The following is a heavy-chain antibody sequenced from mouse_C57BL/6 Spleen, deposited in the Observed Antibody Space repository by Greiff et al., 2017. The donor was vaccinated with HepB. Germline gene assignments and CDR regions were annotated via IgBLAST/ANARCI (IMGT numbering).Heavy chain of an antibody. CDR1: GYSFTDYN. V-gene: IGHV1-39*01. J-gene: IGHJ4*01. Sequence: VQLKQSGPELVKPGDSVKISCKASGYSFTDYNMNWVKQSNGKSREWIGVINPNYGTTSYNQKFKGKATLTVDQSSSTAYMQLNSLTSEDSSVYYCARRWTLLSKRYAMYYSSQGTSVTVSS. CDR3: ARRWTLLSKRYAMYY. D-gene: IGHD2-3*01. CDR2: INPNYGTT.